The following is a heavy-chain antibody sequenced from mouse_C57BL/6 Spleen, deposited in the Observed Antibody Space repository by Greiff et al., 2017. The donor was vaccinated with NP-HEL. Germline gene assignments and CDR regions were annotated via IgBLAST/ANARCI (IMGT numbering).Heavy chain of an antibody. CDR2: ISSGGSYT. Sequence: EVQRVESGGDLVKPGGSLKLSCAASGFTFSSYGMSWVRQTPDKRLEWVATISSGGSYTYYPDSVKGRFTISRDNAKNTLYLQMSSLKSEDTAMYYCARRDSNYGYFDVCGTGTTVTVSS. D-gene: IGHD2-5*01. V-gene: IGHV5-6*01. CDR3: ARRDSNYGYFDV. CDR1: GFTFSSYG. J-gene: IGHJ1*03.